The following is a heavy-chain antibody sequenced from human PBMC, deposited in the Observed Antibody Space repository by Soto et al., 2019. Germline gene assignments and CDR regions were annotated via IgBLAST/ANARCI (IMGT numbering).Heavy chain of an antibody. CDR3: ARDYMVRGVMRWFDP. Sequence: QVQLQESGPGLVKPSGTLSLTCAVSGGSISSSNWWSWVRQPPGKGLEWIGEIYHSGSTNYNPSLKSRVNISVDKSKKLFSLKLSSVNAADTAVYYCARDYMVRGVMRWFDPWGQGTLVTVSS. CDR1: GGSISSSNW. J-gene: IGHJ5*02. V-gene: IGHV4-4*02. CDR2: IYHSGST. D-gene: IGHD3-10*01.